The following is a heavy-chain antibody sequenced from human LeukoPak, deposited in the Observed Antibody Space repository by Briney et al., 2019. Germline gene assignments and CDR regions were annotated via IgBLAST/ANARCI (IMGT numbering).Heavy chain of an antibody. CDR1: GYIFTSYW. D-gene: IGHD2-15*01. J-gene: IGHJ6*03. CDR3: ARGADSHYYMDV. Sequence: PGESLKISCLGSGYIFTSYWVAWVRQMPGKGLECMGIIYPHASDIRYNPSFEGQVTISADKPINTAYLQWSSLKASDTAMYYCARGADSHYYMDVWGKGTTVTVSS. V-gene: IGHV5-51*01. CDR2: IYPHASDI.